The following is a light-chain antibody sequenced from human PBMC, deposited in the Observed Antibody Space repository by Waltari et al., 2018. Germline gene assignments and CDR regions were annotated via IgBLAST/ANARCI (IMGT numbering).Light chain of an antibody. CDR1: SSDVGGYNS. CDR3: SSYTSTRTLG. J-gene: IGLJ2*01. Sequence: QSALTQPASVSGTPGQSITISCTGTSSDVGGYNSVSWYQQHPGIAPQLLIYDVTYRPSGVSNRFSGSKSGNTASLTISGLQAEDEADYYCSSYTSTRTLGFGGGTKLTVL. V-gene: IGLV2-14*03. CDR2: DVT.